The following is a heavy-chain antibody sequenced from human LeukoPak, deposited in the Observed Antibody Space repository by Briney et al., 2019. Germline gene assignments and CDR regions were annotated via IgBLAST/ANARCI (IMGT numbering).Heavy chain of an antibody. Sequence: PSETLSLTCTVSGGSISRYYWSWIRQPPGKGLEWIGSIYYSGSTYYNPSLKSRVTISVDTSKNQFSLKLSSVTAADTAIYYCATGTGHYYYYYYMDVWGKGTTVTVSS. CDR3: ATGTGHYYYYYYMDV. CDR2: IYYSGST. V-gene: IGHV4-59*05. CDR1: GGSISRYY. D-gene: IGHD1-1*01. J-gene: IGHJ6*03.